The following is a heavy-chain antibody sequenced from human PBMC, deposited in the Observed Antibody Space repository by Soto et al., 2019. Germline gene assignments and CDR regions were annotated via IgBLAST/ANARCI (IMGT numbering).Heavy chain of an antibody. Sequence: GASVKVSRKASGYTFTGYYMHWVRQAPGQGREWMGWINPNSGGTNYAQKFQGRVTMTRDTSISTAYMELSRLRSDDTAVYYCARDQDISGWYDYWGQGTLVTVSS. CDR1: GYTFTGYY. D-gene: IGHD6-19*01. V-gene: IGHV1-2*02. CDR2: INPNSGGT. J-gene: IGHJ4*02. CDR3: ARDQDISGWYDY.